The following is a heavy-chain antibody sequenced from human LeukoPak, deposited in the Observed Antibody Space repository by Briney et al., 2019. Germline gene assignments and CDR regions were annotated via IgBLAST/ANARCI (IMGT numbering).Heavy chain of an antibody. CDR1: GGSISSGDYY. J-gene: IGHJ4*02. CDR2: IYYSGST. D-gene: IGHD2-2*01. CDR3: ARGDCSSTSCYAGDY. Sequence: PSQTLSLTCTVSGGSISSGDYYWSWIRQPPGKGLEWIGCIYYSGSTYYNPSLKGRVTISVDTSKNQFSLKLSSVTAADTAVYYCARGDCSSTSCYAGDYWGQGTLVTVSS. V-gene: IGHV4-30-4*01.